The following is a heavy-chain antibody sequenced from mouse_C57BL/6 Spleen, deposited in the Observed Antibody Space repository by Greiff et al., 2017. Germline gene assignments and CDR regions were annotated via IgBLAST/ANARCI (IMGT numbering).Heavy chain of an antibody. V-gene: IGHV1-69*01. CDR2: IDPSDSYT. J-gene: IGHJ2*01. Sequence: QVQLQQPGAELVMPGASVKLSCKASGYTFTSYWMHWVKQRPGQGLEWIGEIDPSDSYTNYNQKFKGKSTLTVDKSSSTAYKQLSSLTSEDSAVYYCARGGLRYYFDYWGQGTTLTVSS. D-gene: IGHD2-4*01. CDR1: GYTFTSYW. CDR3: ARGGLRYYFDY.